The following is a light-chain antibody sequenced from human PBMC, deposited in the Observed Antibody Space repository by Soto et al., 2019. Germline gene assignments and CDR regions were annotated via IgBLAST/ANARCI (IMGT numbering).Light chain of an antibody. V-gene: IGLV2-14*02. Sequence: QSVLTQPASVSGSPGQSITISCTGTSSDIGTYDLVSWYQHHPGKAPKLMIYEVNQRPSGVPDRFSGSKSGTSASLAISGLRSEDEADYYCAAWDDSLSGYWVFGGGTKVTVL. CDR1: SSDIGTYDL. J-gene: IGLJ3*02. CDR3: AAWDDSLSGYWV. CDR2: EVN.